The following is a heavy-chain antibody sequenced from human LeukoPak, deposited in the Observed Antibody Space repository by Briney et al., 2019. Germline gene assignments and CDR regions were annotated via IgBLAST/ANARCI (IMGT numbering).Heavy chain of an antibody. Sequence: GASVKVSCKASGYTFTNYGISWVRQAPGQGLEWMGWISAYNGNTNYAQKFQGRVTMTTDTSASIAYMELRSLKSDDTAVYYCARDPSSSSLWGQGTLVTVSS. CDR3: ARDPSSSSL. D-gene: IGHD6-6*01. CDR2: ISAYNGNT. CDR1: GYTFTNYG. J-gene: IGHJ4*02. V-gene: IGHV1-18*01.